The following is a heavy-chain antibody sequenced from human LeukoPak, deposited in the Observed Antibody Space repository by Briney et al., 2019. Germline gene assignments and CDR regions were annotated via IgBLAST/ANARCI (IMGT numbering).Heavy chain of an antibody. J-gene: IGHJ4*02. CDR2: IYYSGST. V-gene: IGHV4-59*01. CDR3: ARAEDLGVLDY. CDR1: GGSISSYY. D-gene: IGHD3-16*01. Sequence: PSETLSLTCTVSGGSISSYYWSWIRQRPGKGREWIGYIYYSGSTNYNPSLKSRVTISVDTSKNQFSLKRSSVTAADTAVYYCARAEDLGVLDYWGQGTLVTVSS.